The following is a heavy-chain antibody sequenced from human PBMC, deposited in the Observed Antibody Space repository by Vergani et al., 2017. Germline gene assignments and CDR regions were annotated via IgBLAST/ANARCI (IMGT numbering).Heavy chain of an antibody. J-gene: IGHJ4*02. CDR3: AKELAPIAAAGTPFDH. D-gene: IGHD6-13*01. V-gene: IGHV3-9*01. CDR2: ISRNSDST. CDR1: GFTFDNYA. Sequence: EVQLVESGGGLVQPGGSLRLSCAASGFTFDNYAMHWVRQTPGKGLEWVSGISRNSDSTGYADPVKGRFTISRDNAENSLYLQMNSLRVEDTALYYCAKELAPIAAAGTPFDHWGQGTLVTVSS.